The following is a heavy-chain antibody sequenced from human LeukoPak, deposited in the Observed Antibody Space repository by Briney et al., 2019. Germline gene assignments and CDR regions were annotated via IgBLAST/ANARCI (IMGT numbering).Heavy chain of an antibody. J-gene: IGHJ6*03. CDR3: ASRLTYYYYYMDV. V-gene: IGHV4-34*01. Sequence: SETLSLTCAVYGGSFSGYYWSWIRQPPGKGLEWIGEINHSGSTNYNPSLKSRVTISVDTSKNQFSLKLSPVTAADTAVYYCASRLTYYYYYMDVWGKGTTVTISS. D-gene: IGHD3-16*01. CDR1: GGSFSGYY. CDR2: INHSGST.